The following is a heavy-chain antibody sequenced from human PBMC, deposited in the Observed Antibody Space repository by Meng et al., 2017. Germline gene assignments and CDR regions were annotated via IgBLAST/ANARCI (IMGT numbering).Heavy chain of an antibody. CDR3: ARRHHYGDFDY. D-gene: IGHD4-17*01. Sequence: QVELGQSGAEGKKPGASVKVSCKASRYTFTSYYMHWVRQAPGQGLEWMGIINPSGGSTSYAQKFQGRVTMTRDTSTSTVYMELSSMRSEDTAVYYCARRHHYGDFDYWGQGTLVTVSS. CDR1: RYTFTSYY. V-gene: IGHV1-46*01. J-gene: IGHJ4*02. CDR2: INPSGGST.